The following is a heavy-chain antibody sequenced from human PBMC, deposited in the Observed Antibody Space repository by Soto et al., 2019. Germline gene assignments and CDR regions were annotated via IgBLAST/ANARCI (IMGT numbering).Heavy chain of an antibody. Sequence: SVKVSCKASGGTFSSYTISWVRQAPGQGLEWMGRIIPILGIANYAQKFQGRVTITADKSTSTAYMELSSLRSEDTAVYYCARDSGHYYGSTGAGAFDIWGQGTMVTVS. D-gene: IGHD3-22*01. CDR1: GGTFSSYT. CDR2: IIPILGIA. CDR3: ARDSGHYYGSTGAGAFDI. J-gene: IGHJ3*02. V-gene: IGHV1-69*04.